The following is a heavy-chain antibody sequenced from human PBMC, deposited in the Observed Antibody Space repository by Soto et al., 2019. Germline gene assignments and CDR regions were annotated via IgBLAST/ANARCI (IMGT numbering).Heavy chain of an antibody. CDR1: GYTFTSYA. V-gene: IGHV1-3*01. D-gene: IGHD3-3*01. CDR3: AREPSITIFGVVIMNYFDD. J-gene: IGHJ4*02. Sequence: ASVKVSCKASGYTFTSYAMHWVRQAPGQRLEWMGWINAGNGNTKYSQKFQGRVTITRDTSASTAYMELSSLRSEDTAVYYCAREPSITIFGVVIMNYFDDWGQGTLVTVSS. CDR2: INAGNGNT.